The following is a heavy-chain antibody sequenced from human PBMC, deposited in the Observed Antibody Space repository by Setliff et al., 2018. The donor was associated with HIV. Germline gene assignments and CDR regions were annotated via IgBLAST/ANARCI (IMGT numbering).Heavy chain of an antibody. CDR3: ARGLSFYDPGGFDY. Sequence: SETLSLTCTVSGGSISSNYWSWMRQPPGKGLEWIGHIYYSGRTNYNPSLKSRVTISVDTSKNQFSLKLNSVTALDTAVYYCARGLSFYDPGGFDYWGQGTLVTVSS. CDR1: GGSISSNY. J-gene: IGHJ4*02. CDR2: IYYSGRT. D-gene: IGHD3-22*01. V-gene: IGHV4-59*12.